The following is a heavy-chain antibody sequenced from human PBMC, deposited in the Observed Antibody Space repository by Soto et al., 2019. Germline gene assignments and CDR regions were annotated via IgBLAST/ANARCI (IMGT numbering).Heavy chain of an antibody. V-gene: IGHV4-34*01. CDR1: GGSFTGYY. CDR3: VRGQPHRITIFEVVIRSYDYGMDV. CDR2: INYRGSS. Sequence: QVQLQQWGAGLLKPSETLSLTCAVYGGSFTGYYWTWIRQTPGKGLEWIGEINYRGSSYYNPSLESRISMAVDTSKNQFSLKLRSVTAADTAVYFCVRGQPHRITIFEVVIRSYDYGMDVWGQGPTVTVSS. J-gene: IGHJ6*02. D-gene: IGHD3-3*02.